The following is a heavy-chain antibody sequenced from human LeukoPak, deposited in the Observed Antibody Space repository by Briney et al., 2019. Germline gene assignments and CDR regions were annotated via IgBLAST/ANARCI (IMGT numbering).Heavy chain of an antibody. J-gene: IGHJ5*02. D-gene: IGHD3-10*01. Sequence: SETLSLTCTVSGGSISSSSYYRGWIRQPPGKGLEWIGSINYSGSTYYNPSLKSRVTISVDTSKNQFSLKLSSVTAADTAVYYCARHAYGSASYYNFYWFDTWGQGTLVTVSS. CDR1: GGSISSSSYY. CDR3: ARHAYGSASYYNFYWFDT. CDR2: INYSGST. V-gene: IGHV4-39*01.